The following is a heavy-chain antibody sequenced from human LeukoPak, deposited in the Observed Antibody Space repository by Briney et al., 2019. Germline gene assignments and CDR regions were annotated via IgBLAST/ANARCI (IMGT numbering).Heavy chain of an antibody. CDR3: VRANYYSGSGQNYCFDY. Sequence: PGGSLRLSCAASGFTFSDHYMDWVRQAPGKGLEWVGRTRNKARGYTTEYAASVKGRFTISRDDSENSLYLQMNSLKTEDTALYYCVRANYYSGSGQNYCFDYWGQGTLVTVSS. CDR2: TRNKARGYTT. D-gene: IGHD3-10*01. V-gene: IGHV3-72*01. J-gene: IGHJ4*02. CDR1: GFTFSDHY.